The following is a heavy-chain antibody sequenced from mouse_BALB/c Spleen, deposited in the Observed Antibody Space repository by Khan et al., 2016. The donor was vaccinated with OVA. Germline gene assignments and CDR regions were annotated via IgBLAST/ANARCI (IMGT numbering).Heavy chain of an antibody. CDR2: IWAGGST. Sequence: QVQLKESGPGLVAPSQSLSITCTVSGFSLTSYGVHWVRQPPGKGLEWLGIIWAGGSTNYNSAFMSRLSISKDNSKSQVFLKMNSLQTDDTAMYYGPGDTAATPYWGKGTLVTVSA. CDR3: PGDTAATPY. CDR1: GFSLTSYG. V-gene: IGHV2-9*02. J-gene: IGHJ3*01. D-gene: IGHD1-2*01.